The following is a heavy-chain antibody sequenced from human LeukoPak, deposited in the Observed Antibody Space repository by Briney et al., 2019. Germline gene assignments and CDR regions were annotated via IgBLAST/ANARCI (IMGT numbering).Heavy chain of an antibody. CDR3: AKWGYSSSWSSTA. CDR1: GFTFSSYA. Sequence: GGSLRLSCAASGFTFSSYAMSWVRQAPGKGLEWVSAISGSGGSTYYADSVKGRFIISRDNSKNTLYLQMNSLRAEDTAVYYCAKWGYSSSWSSTAWGQGTLVTVSS. D-gene: IGHD6-13*01. CDR2: ISGSGGST. V-gene: IGHV3-23*01. J-gene: IGHJ5*02.